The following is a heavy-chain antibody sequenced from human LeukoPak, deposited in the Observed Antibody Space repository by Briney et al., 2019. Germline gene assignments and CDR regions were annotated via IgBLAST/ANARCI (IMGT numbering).Heavy chain of an antibody. CDR2: IYYSGST. J-gene: IGHJ4*02. V-gene: IGHV4-39*07. Sequence: SETLSLTCTVSGGTISSSSYYWGWIRQPPGKGLEWIGSIYYSGSTYYNPSLKSRVTISVDTSKNQFSLKLSSVTAADTAVYYCARDEGTYYDFWSGYYRYWGQGTLVTVSS. CDR1: GGTISSSSYY. D-gene: IGHD3-3*01. CDR3: ARDEGTYYDFWSGYYRY.